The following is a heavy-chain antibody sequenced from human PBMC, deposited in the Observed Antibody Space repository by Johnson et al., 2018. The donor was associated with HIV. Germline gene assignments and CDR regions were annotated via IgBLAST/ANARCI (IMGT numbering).Heavy chain of an antibody. J-gene: IGHJ3*02. CDR2: ISYDGSNK. Sequence: QVQLVESGGGVVQPGRSLRLSCAASGFTFSSYAMHWVRQAPGKGLEWVAVISYDGSNKYYADSVKGRFTISRDNSKNTLYLQMNSLRAEDTAVYYCARDPQSYGSGSYFRAFDIWGQGTMVTVSS. CDR1: GFTFSSYA. V-gene: IGHV3-30-3*01. D-gene: IGHD3-10*01. CDR3: ARDPQSYGSGSYFRAFDI.